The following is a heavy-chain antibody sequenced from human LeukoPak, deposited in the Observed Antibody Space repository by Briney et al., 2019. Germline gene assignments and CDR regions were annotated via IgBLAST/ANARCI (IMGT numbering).Heavy chain of an antibody. V-gene: IGHV1-46*03. CDR3: ARDRGDIVVVPAAIGALNWSDP. Sequence: ASVKVSCKASGYTFTSYYMHWVRQAPGQGLEWMGIINPSGGSTSYAQKFQGRVTMTRDTSTSTVYMELSGLRSEDTAVYYCARDRGDIVVVPAAIGALNWSDPWGQGTLVTVSS. CDR1: GYTFTSYY. D-gene: IGHD2-2*01. J-gene: IGHJ5*02. CDR2: INPSGGST.